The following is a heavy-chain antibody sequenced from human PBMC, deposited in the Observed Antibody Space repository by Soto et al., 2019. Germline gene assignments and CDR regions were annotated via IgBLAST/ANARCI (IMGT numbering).Heavy chain of an antibody. CDR2: IDTSSTKI. Sequence: PGGSLRLSCAASGYTFSDYYMSWIRQAPGKGLEWISYIDTSSTKIYYADSVKGRFTISRDNAKNSLYLEMNSLRAEDTAVYYCAREGGWSVVVPAAIPDAFDIWGQGTMVTVSS. V-gene: IGHV3-11*04. D-gene: IGHD2-2*01. CDR1: GYTFSDYY. CDR3: AREGGWSVVVPAAIPDAFDI. J-gene: IGHJ3*02.